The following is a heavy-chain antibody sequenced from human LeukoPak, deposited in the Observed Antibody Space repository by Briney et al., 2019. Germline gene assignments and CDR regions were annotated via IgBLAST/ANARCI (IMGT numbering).Heavy chain of an antibody. V-gene: IGHV3-48*03. J-gene: IGHJ3*02. D-gene: IGHD3-10*01. CDR1: GFTFSGYE. Sequence: PGGSLRFSCVASGFTFSGYEMHWVRQAPGMGLEWISYISTVGTTMYYADSVKGRFTISRDNAKNSLYLQMNSLRAEDTAVYYCAKDRASGKTDALDIWGQGTMVTVSS. CDR2: ISTVGTTM. CDR3: AKDRASGKTDALDI.